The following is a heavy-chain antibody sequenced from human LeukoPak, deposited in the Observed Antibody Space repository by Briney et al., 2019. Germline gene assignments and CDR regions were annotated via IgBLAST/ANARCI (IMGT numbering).Heavy chain of an antibody. CDR3: ARGPYSYASSGAFDI. D-gene: IGHD3-22*01. V-gene: IGHV4-38-2*02. Sequence: SETLSLTCTVSGYSISSGYYWGWIRQPPGKGLEWIGSIYHSGSTYYNPSLKSRVTISVDTSKNQFSLKLSSVTAADTAVYFCARGPYSYASSGAFDIWGQGTMVTVSS. CDR1: GYSISSGYY. CDR2: IYHSGST. J-gene: IGHJ3*02.